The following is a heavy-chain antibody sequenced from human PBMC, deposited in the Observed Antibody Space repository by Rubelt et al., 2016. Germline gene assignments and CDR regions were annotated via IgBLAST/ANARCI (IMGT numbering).Heavy chain of an antibody. Sequence: KSRVTISVDTPKNQFSLKLSSVTAADTAVYYCARQASSGWHFDYWGQGTLVTVSS. J-gene: IGHJ4*02. D-gene: IGHD6-19*01. V-gene: IGHV4-39*01. CDR3: ARQASSGWHFDY.